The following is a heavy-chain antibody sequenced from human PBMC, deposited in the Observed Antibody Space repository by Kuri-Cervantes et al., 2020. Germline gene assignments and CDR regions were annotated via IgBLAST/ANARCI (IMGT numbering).Heavy chain of an antibody. CDR1: GFTFSDYY. V-gene: IGHV3-11*01. CDR3: AKDYGSYYGGGRYYYYGMDV. J-gene: IGHJ6*02. D-gene: IGHD1-26*01. Sequence: GGSLRLSCAASGFTFSDYYMSWIRQAPGKGLEWVSYISSSGSTIYYADSVRGRFTISRDNSKNTLYLQMNSLRAEDTAVYYCAKDYGSYYGGGRYYYYGMDVWGQGTTVTVSS. CDR2: ISSSGSTI.